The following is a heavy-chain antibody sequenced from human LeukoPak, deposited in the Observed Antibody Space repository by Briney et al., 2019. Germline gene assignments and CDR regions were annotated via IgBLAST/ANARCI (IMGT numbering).Heavy chain of an antibody. J-gene: IGHJ6*02. CDR2: IATSGST. Sequence: GGSLRLSCAASGLTASHNVNNAMSWVRHAPGKGLEWVSGIATSGSTYYADSVKGRFTISRENSNNTLYLHMDSLRAEDTAVYYCAKAPVWNYYYGLDVWGQGTTVTVSS. CDR3: AKAPVWNYYYGLDV. CDR1: GLTASHNVNNA. D-gene: IGHD2-21*01. V-gene: IGHV3-23*01.